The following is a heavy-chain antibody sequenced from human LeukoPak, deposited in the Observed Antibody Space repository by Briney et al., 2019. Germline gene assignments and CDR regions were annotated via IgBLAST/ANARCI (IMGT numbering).Heavy chain of an antibody. CDR3: ARMGATTPHSANPDY. Sequence: SETLSLTCTVSGGSISNYFWSWVRQPPGKGLEWIGYIYYSGATNYSPSLRSRLTISVDTPKDQMYMTLNSVTAADTAVYYCARMGATTPHSANPDYWGQGTLVTVSS. D-gene: IGHD1-1*01. J-gene: IGHJ4*02. V-gene: IGHV4-59*01. CDR2: IYYSGAT. CDR1: GGSISNYF.